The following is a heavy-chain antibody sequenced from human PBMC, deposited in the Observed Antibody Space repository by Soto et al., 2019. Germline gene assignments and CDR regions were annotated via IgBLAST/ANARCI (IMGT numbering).Heavy chain of an antibody. CDR2: INPNSGGT. CDR1: GYTFTGYY. V-gene: IGHV1-2*02. D-gene: IGHD4-17*01. Sequence: ASVKVSCKASGYTFTGYYMHWVRQAPGQGLEWMGWINPNSGGTNYAQKFQGRVNMTRETYISTAYMEMSRLRSDDTAVYYCERPQYADYADAFDIWGQGTLVTVS. CDR3: ERPQYADYADAFDI. J-gene: IGHJ3*02.